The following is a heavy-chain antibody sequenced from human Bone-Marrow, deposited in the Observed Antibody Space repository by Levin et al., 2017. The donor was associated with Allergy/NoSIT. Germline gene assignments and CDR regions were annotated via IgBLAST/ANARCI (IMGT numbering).Heavy chain of an antibody. CDR1: GYNFIGYY. J-gene: IGHJ3*02. V-gene: IGHV1-2*06. D-gene: IGHD6-13*01. CDR2: INPNSGGA. Sequence: ASVKVSCKASGYNFIGYYIHWVRQAPGQGLEWMGRINPNSGGANYGPNFQGRVTMTRDTYLTTVYMELGSLRSDDTAVYFCARNGGHDSWFRYAFDIWGQGTMVTVSS. CDR3: ARNGGHDSWFRYAFDI.